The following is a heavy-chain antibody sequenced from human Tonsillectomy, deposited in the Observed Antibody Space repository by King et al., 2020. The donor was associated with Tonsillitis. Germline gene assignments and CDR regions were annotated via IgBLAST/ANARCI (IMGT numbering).Heavy chain of an antibody. Sequence: QLQESGPGLVKPSETLSLTCIVSGGSISDTSYHWGWLRQPPGKGLEWIGRIYYSGKTYYNSSLKNRVTILVDTSKNQFSLKLSSVTAADTAVYYCARDPGYSRGFDPWGQGTLVTVSS. V-gene: IGHV4-39*02. J-gene: IGHJ5*02. CDR2: IYYSGKT. CDR1: GGSISDTSYH. D-gene: IGHD3-22*01. CDR3: ARDPGYSRGFDP.